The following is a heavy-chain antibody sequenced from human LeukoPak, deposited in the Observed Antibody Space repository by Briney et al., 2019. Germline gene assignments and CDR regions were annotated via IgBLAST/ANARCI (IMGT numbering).Heavy chain of an antibody. CDR3: ARGGPTHLGVPRPDYYYYGMDV. Sequence: ASVKVSCKASGYTFTSYGISWVRQAPGQGLEWMGWISAYNGNTNYAQKLQGRVTMTTDTSTSTAYMELSRLRSDDTAVYYCARGGPTHLGVPRPDYYYYGMDVWGQGTTVTVSS. CDR1: GYTFTSYG. V-gene: IGHV1-18*01. D-gene: IGHD3-16*01. J-gene: IGHJ6*02. CDR2: ISAYNGNT.